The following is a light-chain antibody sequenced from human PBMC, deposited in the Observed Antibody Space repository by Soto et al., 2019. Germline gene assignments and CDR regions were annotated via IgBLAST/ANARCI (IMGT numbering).Light chain of an antibody. CDR1: SSDVGGYNY. CDR2: DVS. J-gene: IGLJ2*01. Sequence: QSALTQPASVSGSPGQSITISCTGTSSDVGGYNYVSWYQRHPGKAPKLMIYDVSNRPSGVSNRFSVSKSGNTASLTISGLQAEDEADYYCSSYTISSTLVFGGGTKLTVL. CDR3: SSYTISSTLV. V-gene: IGLV2-14*03.